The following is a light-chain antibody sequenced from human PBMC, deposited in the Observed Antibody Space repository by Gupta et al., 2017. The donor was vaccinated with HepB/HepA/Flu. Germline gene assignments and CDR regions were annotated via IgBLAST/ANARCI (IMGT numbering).Light chain of an antibody. V-gene: IGKV2D-26*03. J-gene: IGKJ5*01. CDR2: EVS. CDR3: MQDAQEPLT. CDR1: QSLLHSVGYTY. Sequence: ELVMPPTPLSSSITPGEQASMSCRSSQSLLHSVGYTYLYWFLQKARTVSTLLIYEVSNRFSGVPDRFRGSGSGTEFTLNISRVEAEDFGDYYCMQDAQEPLTFGQGTRLEMK.